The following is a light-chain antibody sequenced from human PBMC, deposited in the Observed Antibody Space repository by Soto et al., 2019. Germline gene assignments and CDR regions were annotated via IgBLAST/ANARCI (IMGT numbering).Light chain of an antibody. CDR2: DAS. V-gene: IGKV3-11*01. J-gene: IGKJ4*01. Sequence: IVLTQSPATLSVSPGERATLSCRASQTVSKNLAWYQLRPGQAPRLLIFDASTRATGIPPRFSGSRSGADFTLTISSLDPEDFALYYCQQRNDWPFTFGGGTSVLIK. CDR3: QQRNDWPFT. CDR1: QTVSKN.